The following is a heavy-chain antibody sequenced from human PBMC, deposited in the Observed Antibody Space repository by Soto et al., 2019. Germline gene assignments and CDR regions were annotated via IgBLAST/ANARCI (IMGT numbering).Heavy chain of an antibody. D-gene: IGHD2-2*01. CDR1: GYIFINYG. V-gene: IGHV1-18*01. CDR2: ISGYNGNT. J-gene: IGHJ5*02. CDR3: ARDEVPAANWLDP. Sequence: ASVKVSCKTSGYIFINYGITWVRQAPGQGLEWMGWISGYNGNTNHAQKFQGRVTMTTDTSTSTAYMELRSLGFDDTAVYYCARDEVPAANWLDPWGQGTLVTVSS.